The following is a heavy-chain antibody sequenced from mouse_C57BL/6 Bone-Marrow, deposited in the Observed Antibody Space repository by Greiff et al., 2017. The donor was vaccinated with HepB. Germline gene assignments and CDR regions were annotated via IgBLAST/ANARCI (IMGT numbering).Heavy chain of an antibody. CDR2: IHPNSGST. CDR3: AREDGTTVPYFDY. J-gene: IGHJ2*01. CDR1: GYTFTSYW. V-gene: IGHV1-64*01. D-gene: IGHD1-1*01. Sequence: QVQLLQPGAELVKPGASVKLSCKASGYTFTSYWMHWVKQRPGQGLEWIGMIHPNSGSTNYNEKFKSKATLTVDKSSSTAYMQLSSLTSEDSAVYYCAREDGTTVPYFDYWGQGTTLTVSS.